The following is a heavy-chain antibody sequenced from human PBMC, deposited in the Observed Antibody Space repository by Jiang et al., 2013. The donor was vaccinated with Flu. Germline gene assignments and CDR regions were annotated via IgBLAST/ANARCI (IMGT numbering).Heavy chain of an antibody. CDR1: GFSLSISGVG. CDR2: IYWNDEK. J-gene: IGHJ1*01. V-gene: IGHV2-5*01. D-gene: IGHD2-15*01. CDR3: AHSGYCSGGRCYSGYFQY. Sequence: KPTQTLTLTCTFSGFSLSISGVGVGWIRQPPGKALEWLALIYWNDEKRYSPSLKSRLTITKDTSKNQVVLTMTNMDPVDTATYCCAHSGYCSGGRCYSGYFQYWGQGDPRSPSPQ.